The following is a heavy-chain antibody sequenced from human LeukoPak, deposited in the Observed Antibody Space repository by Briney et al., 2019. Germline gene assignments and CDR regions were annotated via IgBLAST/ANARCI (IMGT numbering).Heavy chain of an antibody. CDR3: TRHVDFWTGYYTGTYWFDS. V-gene: IGHV3-73*01. CDR2: IRSNTNNYAT. Sequence: GGSLRFSCAASGFTFSGSTMHWVRQASGKGLEWVGRIRSNTNNYATAYAASVRGRFTISRDDSKNTAYLQMHSLKIEDTAVYYCTRHVDFWTGYYTGTYWFDSWGQGTLVTVSS. CDR1: GFTFSGST. J-gene: IGHJ5*01. D-gene: IGHD3/OR15-3a*01.